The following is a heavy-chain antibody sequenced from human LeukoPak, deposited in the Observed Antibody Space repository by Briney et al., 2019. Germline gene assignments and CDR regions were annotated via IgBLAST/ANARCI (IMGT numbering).Heavy chain of an antibody. CDR2: ISAYNGNT. CDR1: GYTFTSYG. J-gene: IGHJ6*02. Sequence: ASVKVSCKASGYTFTSYGISWVRQAPGQGLEWMGWISAYNGNTNYAQTVQGRVTMTTDTSTSTAYMELRSLRSDDTAVYYCAREGVYSGYKYYYYGMDVWGQGTTVTVSS. D-gene: IGHD5-12*01. CDR3: AREGVYSGYKYYYYGMDV. V-gene: IGHV1-18*01.